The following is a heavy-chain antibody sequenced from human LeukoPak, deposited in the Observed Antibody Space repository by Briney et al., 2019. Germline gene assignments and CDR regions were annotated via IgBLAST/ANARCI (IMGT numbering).Heavy chain of an antibody. Sequence: PGGSLRLSCAASGFTFDDYAMHWVRQAPGKGLEWVSGISWNSGSIGYADSVKGRFTISRDNAKNSLYLQMNSLRAEDTALYYCAKGLRVVPAATDAFDIWGQGTMVTVSS. CDR1: GFTFDDYA. D-gene: IGHD2-2*01. CDR3: AKGLRVVPAATDAFDI. J-gene: IGHJ3*02. CDR2: ISWNSGSI. V-gene: IGHV3-9*01.